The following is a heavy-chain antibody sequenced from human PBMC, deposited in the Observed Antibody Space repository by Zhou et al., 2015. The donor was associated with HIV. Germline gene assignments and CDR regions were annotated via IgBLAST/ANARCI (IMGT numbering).Heavy chain of an antibody. CDR3: ARDRGAARPDWRYFDL. J-gene: IGHJ2*01. CDR2: FIPMFETQ. Sequence: QVQLVQSGAEVKEPGSSVKVSCMASGGTFRNYAISWVRQAPGQGLEWMGGFIPMFETQTYAERFRARLTITVDKSTSAAYMELSSLTSEDAAVYYCARDRGAARPDWRYFDLWGRGTLVTVS. D-gene: IGHD6-6*01. CDR1: GGTFRNYA. V-gene: IGHV1-69*06.